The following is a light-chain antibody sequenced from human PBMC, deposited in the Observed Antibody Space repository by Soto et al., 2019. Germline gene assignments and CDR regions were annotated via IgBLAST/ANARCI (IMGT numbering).Light chain of an antibody. V-gene: IGLV2-14*01. CDR2: KVD. CDR3: SSYTTVPSPQWV. Sequence: QSFLTQPASVSGSPGQSITIPCSGRSSDLGGLNYVSWYQQHPGKVPKLIIYKVDNRPSGISDRFSASKSGNTASLTISGRQAEDEAHYYCSSYTTVPSPQWVFAGGTKLTVL. J-gene: IGLJ3*02. CDR1: SSDLGGLNY.